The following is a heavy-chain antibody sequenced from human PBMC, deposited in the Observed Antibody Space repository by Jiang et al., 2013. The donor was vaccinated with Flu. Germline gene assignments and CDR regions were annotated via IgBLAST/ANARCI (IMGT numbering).Heavy chain of an antibody. CDR1: GGSISSSSYY. CDR2: IYYSGGT. J-gene: IGHJ3*02. Sequence: GSGLVKPSETLSLTCTVSGGSISSSSYYWGWIRQPPGKGLEWIGSIYYSGGTYYNPSLKSRVTISVDTSKNQFSLKLSSVTAADTAVYYCARHDVVVVAATARNAFDIWGQGTMVTVSS. V-gene: IGHV4-39*07. CDR3: ARHDVVVVAATARNAFDI. D-gene: IGHD2-15*01.